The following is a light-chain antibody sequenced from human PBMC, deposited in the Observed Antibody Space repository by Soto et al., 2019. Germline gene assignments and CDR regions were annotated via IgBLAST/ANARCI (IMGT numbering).Light chain of an antibody. CDR1: QSVSSN. Sequence: EIVMTQSPATLSVSPGQRATLSCRVSQSVSSNLAWYQQKPSQAPRLLIYGASTRATAIPARFSGSGSGTEFTLTISSLQSEDFAVYYCQQYDSWPPYTFGQGTKLEIK. CDR2: GAS. J-gene: IGKJ2*01. CDR3: QQYDSWPPYT. V-gene: IGKV3-15*01.